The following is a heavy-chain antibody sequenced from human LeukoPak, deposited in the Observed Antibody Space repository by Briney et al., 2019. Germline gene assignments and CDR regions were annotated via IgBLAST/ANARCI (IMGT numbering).Heavy chain of an antibody. J-gene: IGHJ5*02. D-gene: IGHD1-26*01. V-gene: IGHV3-48*02. Sequence: GGSLRLSCAASGFTFSSYSINWVRQAPGKGLEWVSYISGSSTTLYYADSVKGRFTTSRDNAKNSLYLQMNSLRDEDTAVYYCARDLVGATASWGQGTLVTVSS. CDR2: ISGSSTTL. CDR1: GFTFSSYS. CDR3: ARDLVGATAS.